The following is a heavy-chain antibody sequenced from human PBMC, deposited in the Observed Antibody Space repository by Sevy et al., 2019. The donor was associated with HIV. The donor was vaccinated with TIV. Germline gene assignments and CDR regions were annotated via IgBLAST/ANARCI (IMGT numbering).Heavy chain of an antibody. D-gene: IGHD3-3*01. CDR1: GFTVSSNY. J-gene: IGHJ6*02. V-gene: IGHV3-53*01. Sequence: GGSLRLSCAASGFTVSSNYMSWVRQAPGKGLEWVSVIYSGGSTYYADSGKGRFTISRDNSKNTLYLQMNSLRAEDRTVYYCSRDRVSDFWSGNRLYYYYYGMDVWGQGTTVTVSS. CDR2: IYSGGST. CDR3: SRDRVSDFWSGNRLYYYYYGMDV.